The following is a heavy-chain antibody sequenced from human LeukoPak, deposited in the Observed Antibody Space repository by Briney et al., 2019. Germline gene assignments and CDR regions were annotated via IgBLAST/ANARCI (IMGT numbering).Heavy chain of an antibody. J-gene: IGHJ4*02. CDR2: INSDGSEG. Sequence: GGSLRLSCAVSGFTFSGFWMSWSRQAPGKGLEWVASINSDGSEGYYADVVKGRFTISRDNAKNSLYLQINSLRAEDTAVYYCARMIGGGLFDYWGQGTLVTVSS. V-gene: IGHV3-7*01. D-gene: IGHD2-21*01. CDR3: ARMIGGGLFDY. CDR1: GFTFSGFW.